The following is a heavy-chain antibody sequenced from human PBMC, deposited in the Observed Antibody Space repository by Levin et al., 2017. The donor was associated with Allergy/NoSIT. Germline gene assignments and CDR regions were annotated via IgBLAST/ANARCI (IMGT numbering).Heavy chain of an antibody. J-gene: IGHJ4*02. CDR2: ISSNGGST. D-gene: IGHD3-10*01. CDR3: ARDFSGSYYFDY. CDR1: GFTFSSYA. Sequence: GGSLRLSCAASGFTFSSYAMHWVRQAPGKGLEYVSAISSNGGSTYYANSVKGRFTISRDNSKNTLYLQMGSLRAEDMAVYYCARDFSGSYYFDYWGQGTLVTVSS. V-gene: IGHV3-64*01.